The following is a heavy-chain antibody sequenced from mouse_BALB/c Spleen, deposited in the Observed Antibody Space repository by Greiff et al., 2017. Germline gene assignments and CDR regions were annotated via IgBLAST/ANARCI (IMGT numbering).Heavy chain of an antibody. CDR3: TRSKVRDYDAMDY. J-gene: IGHJ4*01. V-gene: IGHV1S127*01. Sequence: QVQLQQPGAELVKPGASVKMSCKASGYTFTSYWMHWVKQRPGQGLEWIGTIDPSDSYTSYNQKFKGKATLTVDTSSSTAYMQLSSLTSEDSAVYYCTRSKVRDYDAMDYWGQGTSVTVSS. D-gene: IGHD2-14*01. CDR2: IDPSDSYT. CDR1: GYTFTSYW.